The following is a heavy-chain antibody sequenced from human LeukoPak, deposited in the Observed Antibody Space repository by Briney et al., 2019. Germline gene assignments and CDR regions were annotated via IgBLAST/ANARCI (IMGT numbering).Heavy chain of an antibody. V-gene: IGHV1-8*03. CDR3: ARNRVDYYDSSGYYGGFDY. J-gene: IGHJ4*02. CDR1: GYTFTSYD. Sequence: ASVKVSCKASGYTFTSYDINWVRQATGQGLEWMEWMNPNSGNTDYAQKFQGRVTITRNTSISTAYMELSSLRSEDTAVYYCARNRVDYYDSSGYYGGFDYWGQGTLVTVSS. CDR2: MNPNSGNT. D-gene: IGHD3-22*01.